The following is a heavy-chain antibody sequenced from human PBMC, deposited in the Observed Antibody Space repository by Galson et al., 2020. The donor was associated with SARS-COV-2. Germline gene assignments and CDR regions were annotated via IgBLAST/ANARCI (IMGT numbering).Heavy chain of an antibody. CDR2: ITGGGGTT. V-gene: IGHV3-23*01. D-gene: IGHD3-10*01. J-gene: IGHJ4*02. Sequence: GGSLRLSCAGSGFTFTDYSMAWVRQAPGKGLEWVSTITGGGGTTYYADSVKGRFTISRDNSKNTLYPQMNSLRAEDTAVYYCARRPVVRGSPYYFDYWGQGTLVTVSS. CDR3: ARRPVVRGSPYYFDY. CDR1: GFTFTDYS.